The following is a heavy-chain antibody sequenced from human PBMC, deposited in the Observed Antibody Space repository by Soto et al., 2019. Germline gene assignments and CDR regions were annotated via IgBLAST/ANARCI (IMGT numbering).Heavy chain of an antibody. CDR1: GGSISRDY. Sequence: SETLSLTCTVSGGSISRDYWSWIRQSPGKGLEWIGYIYYSGNTKYNPSLESRVTISVDASKNQFSLNLKSVTAADTAVYYCARLQMATNLLDYWGQGTLVTVSS. J-gene: IGHJ4*02. CDR2: IYYSGNT. D-gene: IGHD5-12*01. V-gene: IGHV4-59*08. CDR3: ARLQMATNLLDY.